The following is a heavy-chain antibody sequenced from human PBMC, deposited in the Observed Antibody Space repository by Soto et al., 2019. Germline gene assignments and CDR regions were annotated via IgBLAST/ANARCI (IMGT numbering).Heavy chain of an antibody. Sequence: SETLSLTCTVSGGSISSYYWSWIRQPPGKGLEWIGYICYSGSTNYNPSLKSRVTISVDTSKNQFSLKLSSVTAADTAVYYCARGMRRPYYDYSWGSYRRTDDAFDSWGQGTMVTVSS. D-gene: IGHD3-16*02. CDR3: ARGMRRPYYDYSWGSYRRTDDAFDS. CDR1: GGSISSYY. V-gene: IGHV4-59*01. CDR2: ICYSGST. J-gene: IGHJ3*02.